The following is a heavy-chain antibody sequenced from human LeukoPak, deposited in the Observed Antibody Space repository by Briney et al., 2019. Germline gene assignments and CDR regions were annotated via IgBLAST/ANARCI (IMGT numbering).Heavy chain of an antibody. J-gene: IGHJ5*02. Sequence: SETLSLTCTVSGGSISSGTYYWSWIRPPAGKGLEWIGRLYFSGITTYNPSLKSRVTISVDTSKNQFSLKLSSVTAADTAVYYCARESRTVEMPTSIHGHWLDPWGQGTLVTVSS. CDR2: LYFSGIT. CDR1: GGSISSGTYY. CDR3: ARESRTVEMPTSIHGHWLDP. D-gene: IGHD5-24*01. V-gene: IGHV4-61*02.